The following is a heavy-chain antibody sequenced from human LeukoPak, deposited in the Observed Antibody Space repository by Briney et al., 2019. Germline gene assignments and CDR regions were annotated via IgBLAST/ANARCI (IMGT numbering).Heavy chain of an antibody. CDR3: ASGAVLRYFDWLLPHYYYYYGMDV. Sequence: ASVKVSCKASGYTFTSYDINWVRQATGQGLEWMGWMNPNSGNTGYAQKFQGRVTMTRNTSISTAYMELSSLRSEDTAVYYCASGAVLRYFDWLLPHYYYYYGMDVWGQGTTVTVSS. D-gene: IGHD3-9*01. CDR1: GYTFTSYD. V-gene: IGHV1-8*01. J-gene: IGHJ6*02. CDR2: MNPNSGNT.